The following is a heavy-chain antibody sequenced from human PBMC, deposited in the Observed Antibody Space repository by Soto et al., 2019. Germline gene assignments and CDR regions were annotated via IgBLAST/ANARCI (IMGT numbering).Heavy chain of an antibody. Sequence: QVQLQESGPGLVKPSETLSLTCTVSGGFVNSDTHSWSWIRQTPGKRLEWIGFIYPGGSTKNPSLRSRVTMSVDTSKNQFSLKLRSVIVADTAVYHCARFVRSCSATTCSTRADVWGQGITVTVSS. J-gene: IGHJ6*02. CDR3: ARFVRSCSATTCSTRADV. V-gene: IGHV4-61*01. CDR1: GGFVNSDTHS. D-gene: IGHD2-2*01. CDR2: IYPGGST.